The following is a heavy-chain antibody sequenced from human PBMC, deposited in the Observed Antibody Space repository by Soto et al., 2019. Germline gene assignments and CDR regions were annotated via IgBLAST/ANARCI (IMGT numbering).Heavy chain of an antibody. CDR2: ISSGGGT. V-gene: IGHV3-53*01. CDR3: ARDRGIGWCYFDL. J-gene: IGHJ4*02. CDR1: GFTVSTSY. D-gene: IGHD6-19*01. Sequence: EVQLVESGGGLIQPGGSLRLSCVASGFTVSTSYMSWVRQAPGKGLEWVSLISSGGGTYYADSMRGRFTISRDDSRNTLYLEMDSLRAEDTAVYYCARDRGIGWCYFDLWGQGALVTV.